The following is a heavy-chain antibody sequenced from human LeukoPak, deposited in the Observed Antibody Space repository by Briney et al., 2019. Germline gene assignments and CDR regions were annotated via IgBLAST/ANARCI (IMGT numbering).Heavy chain of an antibody. J-gene: IGHJ4*02. CDR1: GGTFSSYA. Sequence: AASVKAFCKASGGTFSSYAISWVRQAPGQGLEWMGGIIPIFGTANYAQKFQGRVTITADESTSTAYMELSSLRSEDTAVYYCARNIITFGGVIVGFDYWGQGTLVTVSS. CDR2: IIPIFGTA. V-gene: IGHV1-69*01. CDR3: ARNIITFGGVIVGFDY. D-gene: IGHD3-16*02.